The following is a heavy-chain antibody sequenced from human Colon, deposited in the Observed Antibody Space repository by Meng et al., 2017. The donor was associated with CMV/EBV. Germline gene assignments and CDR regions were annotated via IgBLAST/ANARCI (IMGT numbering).Heavy chain of an antibody. CDR3: ARQFSNDGRFYH. J-gene: IGHJ4*02. Sequence: GGSLRLSCAVSGLNVRTKYMSWVRQAPGKRLEWVAVSDDRESTNYADFAKGRLTISRDSSKNTVYLQMNSLRPEDTAVYYCARQFSNDGRFYHWGLGTPVTVSS. CDR2: SDDREST. CDR1: GLNVRTKY. D-gene: IGHD4-17*01. V-gene: IGHV3-66*02.